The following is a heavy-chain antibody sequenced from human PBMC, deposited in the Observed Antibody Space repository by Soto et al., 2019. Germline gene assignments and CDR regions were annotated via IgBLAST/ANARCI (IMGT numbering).Heavy chain of an antibody. D-gene: IGHD3-22*01. CDR1: GFSISSYY. Sequence: XETLSLTCTVSGFSISSYYWSWIRQPPGKGLEWIGYIYYSGSTNYNPSLKSRVTISVDTSKNQFSLKLSSVTAADTAVYYCARGEDYYDSSGYYYNYYGMDVWGQETTVTVS. CDR2: IYYSGST. V-gene: IGHV4-59*01. CDR3: ARGEDYYDSSGYYYNYYGMDV. J-gene: IGHJ6*02.